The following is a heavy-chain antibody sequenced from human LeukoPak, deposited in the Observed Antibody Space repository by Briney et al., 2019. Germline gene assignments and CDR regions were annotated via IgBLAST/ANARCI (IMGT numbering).Heavy chain of an antibody. Sequence: GGSLRLSCAASGFTFSVYTMDWGRQAPGKGLEWVAVISYDGSNKYYADSVKGRFTISRDNAKNSVYLQMNSLRAEDTAVYVCARGGIGEDLHYWGQGTLVTVSS. CDR2: ISYDGSNK. CDR1: GFTFSVYT. D-gene: IGHD3-10*01. J-gene: IGHJ4*02. CDR3: ARGGIGEDLHY. V-gene: IGHV3-30-3*01.